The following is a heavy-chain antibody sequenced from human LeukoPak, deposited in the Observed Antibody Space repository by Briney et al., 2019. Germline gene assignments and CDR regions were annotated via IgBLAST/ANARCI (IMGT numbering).Heavy chain of an antibody. CDR2: IKQDGSEK. J-gene: IGHJ5*02. CDR3: AKKTYYYDTSGSPRGWFDP. V-gene: IGHV3-7*03. CDR1: GFTFSSYW. Sequence: GGSLRLSCAASGFTFSSYWMSWVRQAPGKGLEWVANIKQDGSEKYYVDSVKGRFTISRDNSMNTLYLQMNSLRAEDTAVYYCAKKTYYYDTSGSPRGWFDPWGQGTLVTVSS. D-gene: IGHD3-22*01.